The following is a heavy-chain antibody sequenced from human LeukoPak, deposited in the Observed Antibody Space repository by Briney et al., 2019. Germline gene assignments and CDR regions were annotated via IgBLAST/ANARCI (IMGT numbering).Heavy chain of an antibody. V-gene: IGHV2-70*01. Sequence: SGPALVKPTQTLTLTCTFAGFSRSTSGMCVNWIRQPPGKALEWLALIDWDDDKYYSTSLKTRLTISKDTSQNQVVLTMANMDHVDTATYYCARSGSVRDSSGYDFDYWGQGTLVTVSS. D-gene: IGHD3-22*01. CDR1: GFSRSTSGMC. J-gene: IGHJ4*02. CDR3: ARSGSVRDSSGYDFDY. CDR2: IDWDDDK.